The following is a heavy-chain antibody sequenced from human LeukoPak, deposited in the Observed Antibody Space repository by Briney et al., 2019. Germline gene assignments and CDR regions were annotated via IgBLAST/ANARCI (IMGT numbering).Heavy chain of an antibody. Sequence: PSETLSLTCTVSGGSISSYYWSWIRQPPGKGLEWIGRIYTSGSTNYNPSLKSRVTISVDTSKNQFSLKLSSVTAADTAVHYCARAGNRDGYPVEYWGQGTLVTVSS. D-gene: IGHD5-24*01. J-gene: IGHJ4*02. CDR1: GGSISSYY. CDR2: IYTSGST. V-gene: IGHV4-4*08. CDR3: ARAGNRDGYPVEY.